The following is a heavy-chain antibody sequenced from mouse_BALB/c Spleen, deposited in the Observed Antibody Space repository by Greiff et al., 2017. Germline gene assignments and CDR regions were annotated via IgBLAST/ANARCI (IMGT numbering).Heavy chain of an antibody. J-gene: IGHJ4*01. Sequence: VQLKESGGGLVKPGGSLKLSCAASGFTFSSYAMSWVRQTPEKRLEWVASISSGGSTDYSDSVKGGFTISRDNARNILYLQKSRLRSEDTAMYYCARGGYDYGSTYAMDYWGQGTSVTVSS. D-gene: IGHD1-1*01. CDR1: GFTFSSYA. V-gene: IGHV5-6-5*01. CDR2: ISSGGST. CDR3: ARGGYDYGSTYAMDY.